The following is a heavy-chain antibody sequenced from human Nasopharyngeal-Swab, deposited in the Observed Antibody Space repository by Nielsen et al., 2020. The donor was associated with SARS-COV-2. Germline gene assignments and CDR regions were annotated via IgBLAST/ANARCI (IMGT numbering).Heavy chain of an antibody. J-gene: IGHJ6*03. D-gene: IGHD6-19*01. CDR2: IRSKAYGGTT. CDR3: ARDSTIAVAGTLLYYYYYYMDV. CDR1: GFTFGDYA. V-gene: IGHV3-49*03. Sequence: GGSLRLSCTASGFTFGDYAMSWFRQAPGKGLEWVGFIRSKAYGGTTEYAASVKGRFTISRDDSKSIAYLQMNSLKTEDTAVYYCARDSTIAVAGTLLYYYYYYMDVWGKGTTVTVSS.